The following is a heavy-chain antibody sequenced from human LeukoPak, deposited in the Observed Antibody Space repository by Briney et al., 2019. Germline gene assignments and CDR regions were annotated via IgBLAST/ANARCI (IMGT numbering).Heavy chain of an antibody. CDR3: ARANYCFDY. CDR1: GGSISSGYYF. CDR2: IYTSGST. D-gene: IGHD5-24*01. V-gene: IGHV4-61*02. J-gene: IGHJ4*02. Sequence: SETLSLTCTVSGGSISSGYYFWSWIRQPAGKGLEWIGRIYTSGSTNYNPSLKSRVTMSLDTSKNQFSLILNSVIAADTAVYYCARANYCFDYWGQGALVTVSS.